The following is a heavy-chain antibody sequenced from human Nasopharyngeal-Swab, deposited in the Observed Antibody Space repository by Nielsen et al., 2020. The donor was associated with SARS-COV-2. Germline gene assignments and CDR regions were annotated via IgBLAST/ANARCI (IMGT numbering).Heavy chain of an antibody. Sequence: ESLKISCSVSGIAVTNYHMAWVRQAPGKGLEWIGEINSGGSTRYTPSLKSRVTMSVDTSKKQFSLNLSSVTVADTAVYFCARLRFMEETKNWHFDLWGRGTPVSVS. V-gene: IGHV4-34*01. CDR1: GIAVTNYH. CDR3: ARLRFMEETKNWHFDL. CDR2: INSGGST. D-gene: IGHD3-3*01. J-gene: IGHJ2*01.